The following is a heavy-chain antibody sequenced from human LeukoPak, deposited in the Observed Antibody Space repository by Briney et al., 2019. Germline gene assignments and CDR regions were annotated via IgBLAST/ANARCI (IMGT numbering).Heavy chain of an antibody. J-gene: IGHJ4*02. V-gene: IGHV3-7*01. CDR2: IKQDGSEK. CDR1: GFTFSIYW. CDR3: ARDRQPGNY. D-gene: IGHD7-27*01. Sequence: SGGSLRLSCAASGFTFSIYWMSWVRQAPGKGLEWVANIKQDGSEKYYVDSVKGRFTISRDNAKNSLYLQMNSLRAEDTAVYYCARDRQPGNYWGQGTLVTVSS.